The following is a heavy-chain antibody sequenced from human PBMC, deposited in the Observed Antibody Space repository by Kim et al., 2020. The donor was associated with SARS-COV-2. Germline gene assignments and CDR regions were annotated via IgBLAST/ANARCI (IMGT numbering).Heavy chain of an antibody. CDR1: GGTFSNYA. J-gene: IGHJ4*02. D-gene: IGHD3-16*01. CDR2: IIPIFGTT. V-gene: IGHV1-69*13. CDR3: ARDGGPDFDY. Sequence: SVKVSCKASGGTFSNYAISWVRQAPGQGLEWMGGIIPIFGTTKYAQNSQGRVTITADESTSTAYMELSSLRSEDTAVYYCARDGGPDFDYWGQGTLVTVSS.